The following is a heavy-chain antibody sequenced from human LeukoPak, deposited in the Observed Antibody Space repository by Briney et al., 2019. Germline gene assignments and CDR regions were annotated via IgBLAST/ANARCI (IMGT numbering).Heavy chain of an antibody. V-gene: IGHV4-59*01. CDR3: ARAIAARPGASDY. J-gene: IGHJ4*02. CDR2: IYYSGST. D-gene: IGHD6-6*01. Sequence: SETLPLTCTVSGGSISSYYWSWIRQPPGKGLEWIGYIYYSGSTNYNPSLKSRVTISVDTSKNQFSLKLSSVTAADTAVYYCARAIAARPGASDYWGQGTLVTVSS. CDR1: GGSISSYY.